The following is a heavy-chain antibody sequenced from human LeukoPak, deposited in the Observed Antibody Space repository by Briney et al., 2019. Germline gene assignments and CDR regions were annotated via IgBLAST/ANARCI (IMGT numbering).Heavy chain of an antibody. V-gene: IGHV3-23*01. J-gene: IGHJ4*02. CDR1: GFTFSSYG. CDR3: AKGIRVAGIFSDYFDY. D-gene: IGHD6-19*01. Sequence: PGGSLRLSCAASGFTFSSYGMSWVRQAPGKGLEWVSAISGSGGSTYYADSVKGRFTISRDNSRNTLYLQMNSLRAEDAAVYYCAKGIRVAGIFSDYFDYWGQGTLVTVSS. CDR2: ISGSGGST.